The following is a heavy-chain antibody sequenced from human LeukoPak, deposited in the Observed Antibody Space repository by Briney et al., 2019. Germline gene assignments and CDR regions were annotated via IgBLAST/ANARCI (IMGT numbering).Heavy chain of an antibody. Sequence: GGSLRLSCVASGFIFSSNGMHWVRQAPGKGLEWISYITSSSGTIYADSVKGRFTISRDNAKNSLFLQMNSLRDEDTAVYYCARAYCSSCYGYAYWGQGTLVTVSS. J-gene: IGHJ4*02. CDR3: ARAYCSSCYGYAY. CDR1: GFIFSSNG. CDR2: ITSSSGTI. D-gene: IGHD6-13*01. V-gene: IGHV3-48*02.